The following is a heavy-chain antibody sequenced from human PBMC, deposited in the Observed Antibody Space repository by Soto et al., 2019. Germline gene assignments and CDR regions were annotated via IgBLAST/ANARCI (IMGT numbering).Heavy chain of an antibody. Sequence: GGSLRLSCAASGFTFSSYGMHWVRQAPGKGLEWVAVIWYDGSNKYYADSVKGRFTISRDNSKNTLYLQMNSLRAEDTAVYYCARGQSSTMVRGVPGYYYYGMVVWGQGITVTVSS. CDR2: IWYDGSNK. CDR1: GFTFSSYG. CDR3: ARGQSSTMVRGVPGYYYYGMVV. J-gene: IGHJ6*02. D-gene: IGHD3-10*01. V-gene: IGHV3-33*01.